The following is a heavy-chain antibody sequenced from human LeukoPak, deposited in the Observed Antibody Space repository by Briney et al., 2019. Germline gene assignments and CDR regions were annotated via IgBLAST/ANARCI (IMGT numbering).Heavy chain of an antibody. Sequence: GGSQRLSCAASGFTFSSYAMSWVRQAPGKGLEWVSAISGSGGSTYYADSVKGRFTISRDNSKNTLYLQMNSLRAEDTAVYYCAKHPSSGTYYFDYWGQGTLVTVSS. J-gene: IGHJ4*02. CDR1: GFTFSSYA. CDR3: AKHPSSGTYYFDY. D-gene: IGHD3-22*01. CDR2: ISGSGGST. V-gene: IGHV3-23*01.